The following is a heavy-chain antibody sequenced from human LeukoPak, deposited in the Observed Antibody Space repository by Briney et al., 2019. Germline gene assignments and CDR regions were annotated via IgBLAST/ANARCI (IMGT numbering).Heavy chain of an antibody. CDR2: IYYSGST. J-gene: IGHJ4*02. V-gene: IGHV4-59*01. CDR1: GGSISSYY. Sequence: PSETLSLTCTVSGGSISSYYWSWIRQPPGKGLEWIGYIYYSGSTNYNPSLKSRVTISVDTSKNQFSLKLSSVTAADTAVYYCARDRDYGDYGFDYCGQGTLVTVSS. D-gene: IGHD4-17*01. CDR3: ARDRDYGDYGFDY.